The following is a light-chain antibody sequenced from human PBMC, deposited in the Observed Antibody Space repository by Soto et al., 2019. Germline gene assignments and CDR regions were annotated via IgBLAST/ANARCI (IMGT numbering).Light chain of an antibody. J-gene: IGKJ1*01. Sequence: EIVLTQSPGTLSLSPGERATLSCRARQSVSSSYLAWYQQKSGQAPRLLIYGASSRATGIPDRFNGSGSGTHLHSILGRLEPEDFAVYYCQLCGISPPWRFGQGTKVEIK. V-gene: IGKV3-20*01. CDR3: QLCGISPPWR. CDR1: QSVSSSY. CDR2: GAS.